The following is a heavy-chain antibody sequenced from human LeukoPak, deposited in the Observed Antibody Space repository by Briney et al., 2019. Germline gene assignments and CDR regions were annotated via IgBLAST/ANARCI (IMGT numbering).Heavy chain of an antibody. Sequence: GGSLRLSCAASGFRFDDYGMSWVRQAPGKGLEGVSGISWNGGRTGYADSVKGRFTISRDNAKNSLYLQMNSLRAEDTALYYCARYTRGLGYMDVWGKGTTVTVSS. V-gene: IGHV3-20*04. CDR1: GFRFDDYG. J-gene: IGHJ6*03. CDR2: ISWNGGRT. D-gene: IGHD2-15*01. CDR3: ARYTRGLGYMDV.